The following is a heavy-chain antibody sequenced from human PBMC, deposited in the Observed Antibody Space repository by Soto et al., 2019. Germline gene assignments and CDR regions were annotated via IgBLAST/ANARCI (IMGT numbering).Heavy chain of an antibody. CDR2: ISYDGSNK. Sequence: GGSLRLSCAAPGFTFSSYAMHWVRQAPGKGLDWAAVISYDGSNKYYADSVKGRFTISRDNSKNTLYLQMNSLRAEDTAVYYCARGPSSLTRFDYWGQGTPVTSPQ. V-gene: IGHV3-30-3*01. J-gene: IGHJ4*02. CDR1: GFTFSSYA. D-gene: IGHD2-2*01. CDR3: ARGPSSLTRFDY.